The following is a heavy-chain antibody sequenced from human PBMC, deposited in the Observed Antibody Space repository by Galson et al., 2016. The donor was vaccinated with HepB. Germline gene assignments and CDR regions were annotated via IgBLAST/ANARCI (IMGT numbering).Heavy chain of an antibody. D-gene: IGHD3/OR15-3a*01. Sequence: SLRLSCAVSGFTLSDYHMHWVRQTPGQGLAWVSRINIDVITTNYADSVKGRFTISRDNAKNTSYLQMNSLRVEDTAVYYCARDRDWILFDSWGQGTLVTVSS. CDR3: ARDRDWILFDS. V-gene: IGHV3-74*01. CDR2: INIDVITT. CDR1: GFTLSDYH. J-gene: IGHJ4*02.